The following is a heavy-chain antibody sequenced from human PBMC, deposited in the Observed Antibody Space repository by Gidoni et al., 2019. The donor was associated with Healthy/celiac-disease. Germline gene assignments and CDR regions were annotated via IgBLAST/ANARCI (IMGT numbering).Heavy chain of an antibody. V-gene: IGHV3-23*01. CDR3: AKEFLGTLPDY. CDR2: SSGSGGST. D-gene: IGHD1-1*01. Sequence: EVQLLESGGGLVQPGGSRRLSCAASGFTFSSYATGWVRQAPGQGLVWVSASSGSGGSTYYADSVKGRITISRDNSKNTRYLQMNSLRAEDTAVYYCAKEFLGTLPDYWGQGTLVTVSS. CDR1: GFTFSSYA. J-gene: IGHJ4*02.